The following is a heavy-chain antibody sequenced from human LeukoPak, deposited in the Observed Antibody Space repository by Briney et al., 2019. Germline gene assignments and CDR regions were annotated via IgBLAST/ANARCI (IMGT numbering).Heavy chain of an antibody. Sequence: PGGSLRLSCAASGFTFSSYAMSWVRQAPGKGLEWVSGISGSGGSTYYADSVKGRFTISRDNSKNTLYLQMNSLRAEDTAVYYCAKHSQAMIRGVNDYWGQGTLVTVSS. D-gene: IGHD3-10*01. CDR2: ISGSGGST. V-gene: IGHV3-23*01. CDR1: GFTFSSYA. J-gene: IGHJ4*02. CDR3: AKHSQAMIRGVNDY.